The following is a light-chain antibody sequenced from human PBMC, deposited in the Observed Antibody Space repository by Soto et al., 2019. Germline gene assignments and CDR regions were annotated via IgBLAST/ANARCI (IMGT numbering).Light chain of an antibody. CDR3: SSYAGSDIFV. J-gene: IGLJ2*01. CDR2: EVN. Sequence: QSALTQPPSASGSPGQSLTISCTGTSSDVGYYNFVFWYQQHPGKAPKLIIYEVNKRPSGVPDRFSGSKSGNTASLTVSGLQTEDEADYYCSSYAGSDIFVFGGGTKLT. V-gene: IGLV2-8*01. CDR1: SSDVGYYNF.